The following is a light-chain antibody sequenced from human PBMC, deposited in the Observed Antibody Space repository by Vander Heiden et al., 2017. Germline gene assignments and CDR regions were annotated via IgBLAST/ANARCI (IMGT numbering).Light chain of an antibody. J-gene: IGKJ4*01. V-gene: IGKV1-39*01. Sequence: DIQMTQSPSSLSASVGDRVTITCRASQSISSYLNWYQQKPGKAPKLLIYAASSLQSGVPSRFSGTGYGTDFTLTISSLQPEDFATYYCQHSYSTPRLTFGGWTKVEIK. CDR3: QHSYSTPRLT. CDR1: QSISSY. CDR2: AAS.